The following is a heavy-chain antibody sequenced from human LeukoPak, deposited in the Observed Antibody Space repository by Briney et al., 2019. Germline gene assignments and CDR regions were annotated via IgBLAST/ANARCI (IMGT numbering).Heavy chain of an antibody. CDR3: AREPSYCGNAGCSFAAFDI. CDR1: GGSISSSSYY. Sequence: PSETLSLTCTVSGGSISSSSYYWGWIRQPPGKGLEWIGSIYYSGSTYYNPSLKSRVTISVDTSKNQFSLKLSSVTAADTAVFYCAREPSYCGNAGCSFAAFDIWGQGTLVTVSS. D-gene: IGHD2-2*01. J-gene: IGHJ3*02. CDR2: IYYSGST. V-gene: IGHV4-39*07.